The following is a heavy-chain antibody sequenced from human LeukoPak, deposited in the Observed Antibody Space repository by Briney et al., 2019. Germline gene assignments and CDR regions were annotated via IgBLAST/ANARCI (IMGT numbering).Heavy chain of an antibody. D-gene: IGHD2-15*01. CDR1: GGSISSSTYY. J-gene: IGHJ4*02. Sequence: SETLSLTCTVSGGSISSSTYYWSWIRQPAGKGLEWIGRIYTSGSTNYNPSLKSRVTMSVDTSKNQFSLKLSSVTAADTAVYYCARAYCSGGSCYSGFDYWGQGTLVTVSS. CDR3: ARAYCSGGSCYSGFDY. CDR2: IYTSGST. V-gene: IGHV4-61*02.